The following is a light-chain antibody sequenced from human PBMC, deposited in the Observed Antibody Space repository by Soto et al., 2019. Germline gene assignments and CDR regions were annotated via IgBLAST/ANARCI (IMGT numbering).Light chain of an antibody. J-gene: IGKJ1*01. CDR2: GAS. CDR1: QSVSSNY. Sequence: ESVLTQSPGTLSLSPGERATLSCRASQSVSSNYLAWYQQKPGQAPRLLIYGASTRATGIPDRFSGGGSGTDFTLTISRLEPADSAVYYCQQYGSSPTWTFGQGTKVEIK. CDR3: QQYGSSPTWT. V-gene: IGKV3-20*01.